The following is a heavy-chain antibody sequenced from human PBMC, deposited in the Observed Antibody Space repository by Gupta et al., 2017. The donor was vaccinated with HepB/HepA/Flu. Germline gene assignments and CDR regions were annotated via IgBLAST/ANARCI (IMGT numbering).Heavy chain of an antibody. J-gene: IGHJ4*02. CDR2: ISSGGRTR. CDR1: GFTFGSST. CDR3: ARTQQLDF. Sequence: EVQLLESGGGLVQPGGSLRLSCAASGFTFGSSTMNWVRQAPGRGLEWVSSISSGGRTRVYADSVKGRFTISRENSKNTLFLKMKNLRAEDTAVDYGARTQQLDFGGQGTRVTVYS. V-gene: IGHV3-23*03. D-gene: IGHD1/OR15-1a*01.